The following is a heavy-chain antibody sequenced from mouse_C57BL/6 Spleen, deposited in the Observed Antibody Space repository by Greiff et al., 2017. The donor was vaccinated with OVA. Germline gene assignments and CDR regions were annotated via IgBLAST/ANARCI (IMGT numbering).Heavy chain of an antibody. V-gene: IGHV5-9*01. CDR1: GFTFSSYT. CDR3: ARHPQPGRYAMDY. D-gene: IGHD4-1*01. Sequence: EVNVVESGGGLVKPGGSLKLSCAASGFTFSSYTMSWVRQTPEKRLEWVATISGGGGNTYYPDSVKGRFTISRDNAKNTLYLQMSSLRSEDTALYYCARHPQPGRYAMDYWGQGTSVTVSS. CDR2: ISGGGGNT. J-gene: IGHJ4*01.